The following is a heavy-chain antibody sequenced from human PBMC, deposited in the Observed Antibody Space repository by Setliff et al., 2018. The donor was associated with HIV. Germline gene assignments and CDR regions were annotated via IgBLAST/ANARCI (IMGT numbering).Heavy chain of an antibody. J-gene: IGHJ4*02. CDR2: IIPSLGTA. D-gene: IGHD3-22*01. CDR1: GDTFTGYT. V-gene: IGHV1-69*13. Sequence: SVKVSCKSSGDTFTGYTITWVRQAPGQGLEWMGGIIPSLGTANYAQRFQGRVTFTADASTSTVYMELSSLRSEDTAVYFCARDYYDSGGYYYAFDHWGQGTLVTAPQ. CDR3: ARDYYDSGGYYYAFDH.